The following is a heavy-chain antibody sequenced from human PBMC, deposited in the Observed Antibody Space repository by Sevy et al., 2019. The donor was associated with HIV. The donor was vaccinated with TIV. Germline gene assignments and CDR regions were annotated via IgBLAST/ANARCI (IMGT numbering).Heavy chain of an antibody. J-gene: IGHJ6*02. CDR1: GFAFDDYI. V-gene: IGHV3-9*01. CDR2: ISWNSGSV. CDR3: AKDLSQDQWAEGMDA. Sequence: GGSLRLSCAASGFAFDDYIMHWVRQVPGRGLEWVADISWNSGSVGYADSVKGRFTISRDNAKNSLYLQMDSLRVEDTALYYCAKDLSQDQWAEGMDAWGQGTTVTVSS. D-gene: IGHD1-26*01.